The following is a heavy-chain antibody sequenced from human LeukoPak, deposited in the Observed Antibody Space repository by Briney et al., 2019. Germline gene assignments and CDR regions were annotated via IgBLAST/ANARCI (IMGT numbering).Heavy chain of an antibody. CDR1: GYTLTGYY. D-gene: IGHD3-10*01. Sequence: ASVKVSCKASGYTLTGYYMHWVRQAPGQGLEWMGWINPNSGGTNYAQKFQGRVTMTRDTSISTAYMELSRLRSDDTAVYYCAREFADGRGFDYWGQGTLVTVSS. J-gene: IGHJ4*02. CDR3: AREFADGRGFDY. CDR2: INPNSGGT. V-gene: IGHV1-2*02.